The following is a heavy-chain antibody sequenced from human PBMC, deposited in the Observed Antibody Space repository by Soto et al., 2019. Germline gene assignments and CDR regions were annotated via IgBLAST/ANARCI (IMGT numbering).Heavy chain of an antibody. V-gene: IGHV1-2*04. J-gene: IGHJ3*02. CDR2: INPNSGGT. D-gene: IGHD3-16*01. Sequence: ASVKVSCKGSGYTFTGYYMHWVRQAPGQGLEWMGWINPNSGGTNYAQKFQGWVTMTRDTSISTAYMELSRLRSDDTAVYYCARDGGGASIWEHDAFDIWGQGTMVTFSS. CDR1: GYTFTGYY. CDR3: ARDGGGASIWEHDAFDI.